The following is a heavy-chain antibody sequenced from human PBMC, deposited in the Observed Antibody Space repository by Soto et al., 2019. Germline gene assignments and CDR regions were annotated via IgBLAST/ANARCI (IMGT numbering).Heavy chain of an antibody. J-gene: IGHJ3*02. D-gene: IGHD3-22*01. Sequence: QVQLVQSGAEVKKPGSSVKVSCKASGGTFSSYAISWVRQAPGQGLEWMGGIIPIFGTANYAQKFQGRVTITADESTSTAYMELSNLRSEDTAVYYCARDLYYYDSSGGDAFDIWGQGTMVTVSS. CDR3: ARDLYYYDSSGGDAFDI. V-gene: IGHV1-69*12. CDR1: GGTFSSYA. CDR2: IIPIFGTA.